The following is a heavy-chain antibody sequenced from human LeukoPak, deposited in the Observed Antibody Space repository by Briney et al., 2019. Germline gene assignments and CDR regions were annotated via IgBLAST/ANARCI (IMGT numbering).Heavy chain of an antibody. V-gene: IGHV3-30*04. J-gene: IGHJ4*02. CDR1: GFTSSSYA. CDR3: ARPVPPYNVFDY. D-gene: IGHD1-14*01. CDR2: ISYDGSNK. Sequence: GGSLRLSCAASGFTSSSYAMHWVRQAPGKGLEWVAVISYDGSNKYYADSVKGRFTISRDNSKNTLYLQMNSLRAEDTAVYYCARPVPPYNVFDYWGQGTLVTVSS.